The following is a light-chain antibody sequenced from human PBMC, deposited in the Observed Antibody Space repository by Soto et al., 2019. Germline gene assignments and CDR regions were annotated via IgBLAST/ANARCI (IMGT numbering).Light chain of an antibody. J-gene: IGKJ4*01. CDR3: QHYVNWALT. CDR2: DTS. CDR1: LGIGST. Sequence: VMTQSPAALSVSPGERATLSCRASLGIGSTLAWYQQKPGQTPRLLIYDTSTRATGVPARFIGSASGTEFTLKITSLQSEDFAVYGSQHYVNWALTFLGGANVDXK. V-gene: IGKV3-15*01.